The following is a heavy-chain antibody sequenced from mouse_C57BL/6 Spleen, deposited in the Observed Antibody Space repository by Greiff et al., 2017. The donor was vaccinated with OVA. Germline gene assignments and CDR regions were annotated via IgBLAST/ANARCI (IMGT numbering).Heavy chain of an antibody. CDR2: INPSSGYT. J-gene: IGHJ1*03. Sequence: QVQLQQSGAELARPGASVKMSCKASGYTFTSYTMHWVKQRPGQGLEWIGYINPSSGYTKYNQKFKDKATLTADKSSSTAYMQLSSLTSEDSAVYYCARSGLLRYWYFDVWGTGTTVTVSS. CDR1: GYTFTSYT. V-gene: IGHV1-4*01. D-gene: IGHD1-1*01. CDR3: ARSGLLRYWYFDV.